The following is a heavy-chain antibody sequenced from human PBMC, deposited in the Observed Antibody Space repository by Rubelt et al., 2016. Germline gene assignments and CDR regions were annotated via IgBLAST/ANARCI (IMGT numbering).Heavy chain of an antibody. CDR1: GGSISSSNYY. D-gene: IGHD2-2*01. V-gene: IGHV4-39*07. J-gene: IGHJ5*01. Sequence: QLQLQESGPGLVKPSETLSLTCTVSGGSISSSNYYWGWIRQPPGKGLQWIGSIYYSGSTYYNPSLKRGVSSSVDTSKYQLSLKMSSVTAADTAVYYCARLQPLCSSNNCPRGWFDSWAQGTLVTVSS. CDR3: ARLQPLCSSNNCPRGWFDS. CDR2: IYYSGST.